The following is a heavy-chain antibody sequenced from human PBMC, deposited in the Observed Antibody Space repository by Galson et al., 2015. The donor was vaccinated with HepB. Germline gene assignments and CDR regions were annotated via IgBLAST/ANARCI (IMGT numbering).Heavy chain of an antibody. Sequence: SVKVSCKASGYTFTSYYMHWVRQAPGQGLEWMGIINPSGGSTSYAQKFQGRVTMTRDTSTSTVYMELSSLRSEDTAVYYCAREIFAATITDYGMDVWGQGTTVTVSS. CDR1: GYTFTSYY. V-gene: IGHV1-46*01. CDR3: AREIFAATITDYGMDV. J-gene: IGHJ6*02. D-gene: IGHD5-12*01. CDR2: INPSGGST.